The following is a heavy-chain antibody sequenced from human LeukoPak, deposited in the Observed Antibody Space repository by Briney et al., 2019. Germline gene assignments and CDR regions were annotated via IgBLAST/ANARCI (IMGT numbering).Heavy chain of an antibody. CDR2: ISSSSYT. Sequence: GGSLRLSCAASGFTFSDYYMSWIRQAPGKGLEWVSHISSSSYTNYADSVKGRFTISRDNAKNSLYLQMNSLRAEDTAVYYCARSVGYCSGGSCYPGYFQHWGQGTLVTVSS. D-gene: IGHD2-15*01. J-gene: IGHJ1*01. CDR1: GFTFSDYY. CDR3: ARSVGYCSGGSCYPGYFQH. V-gene: IGHV3-11*06.